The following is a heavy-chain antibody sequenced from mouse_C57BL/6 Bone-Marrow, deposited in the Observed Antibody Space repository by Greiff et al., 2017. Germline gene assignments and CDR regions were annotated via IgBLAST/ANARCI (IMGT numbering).Heavy chain of an antibody. Sequence: VHVKQSGAELVRPGSSVKMSCKTSGYTFTSYGINWVKQRPGQGLEWIGYIYIGNGYTEYNEKFKGKATLTSDTSSSTAYMQLSSLTSEDSAIYFCARRSTTVVPYSYFDVWGTGTTVTVSS. V-gene: IGHV1-58*01. J-gene: IGHJ1*03. CDR1: GYTFTSYG. D-gene: IGHD1-1*01. CDR2: IYIGNGYT. CDR3: ARRSTTVVPYSYFDV.